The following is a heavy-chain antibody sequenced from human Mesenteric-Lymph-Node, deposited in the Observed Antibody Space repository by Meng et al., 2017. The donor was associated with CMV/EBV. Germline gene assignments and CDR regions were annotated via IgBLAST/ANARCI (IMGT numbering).Heavy chain of an antibody. J-gene: IGHJ4*02. D-gene: IGHD4-11*01. CDR1: GESFSGYY. CDR3: AYAGLDYNNYGDYFDY. Sequence: YGESFSGYYWSWIRQPPGKGLEWIGKINHTENTKYNPSLKSRVTIPVDTSKNQFSLNLGSVTAADTAVYYCAYAGLDYNNYGDYFDYWGQGTLVTVSS. CDR2: INHTENT. V-gene: IGHV4-34*01.